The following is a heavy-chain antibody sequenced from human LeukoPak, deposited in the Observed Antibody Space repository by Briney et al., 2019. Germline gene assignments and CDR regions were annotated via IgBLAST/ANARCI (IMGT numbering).Heavy chain of an antibody. V-gene: IGHV1-46*01. CDR2: INPSGGST. CDR1: GYTFTSYY. D-gene: IGHD4-17*01. Sequence: ASVKVSCKASGYTFTSYYMHWVRQAPGQGLEWMGIINPSGGSTSYAQKFQGRVTMTRDMSTSTVYMELSSLRSEDTAVYYCARDYLTTVTTRRVSDFGDWFDPWGQGTLVTVSS. J-gene: IGHJ5*02. CDR3: ARDYLTTVTTRRVSDFGDWFDP.